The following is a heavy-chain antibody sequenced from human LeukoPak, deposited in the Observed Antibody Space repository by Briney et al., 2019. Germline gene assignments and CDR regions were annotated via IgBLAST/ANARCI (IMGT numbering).Heavy chain of an antibody. Sequence: PSETPSLTCAVSGYSISSGYYWGWIRQPPGKGLEWIGSIYHSGSTYYNPSLKSRVTISVDTSKNQFSLKLSSVTAADTAVYYCARSQPHDFDYWGQGTLVTVSS. V-gene: IGHV4-38-2*01. CDR2: IYHSGST. CDR3: ARSQPHDFDY. CDR1: GYSISSGYY. D-gene: IGHD2-2*01. J-gene: IGHJ4*02.